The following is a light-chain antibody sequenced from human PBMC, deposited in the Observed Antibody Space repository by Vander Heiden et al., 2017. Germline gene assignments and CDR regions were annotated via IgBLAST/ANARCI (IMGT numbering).Light chain of an antibody. CDR1: QSLSSTY. Sequence: DIVLTQSPGTLSLSPGETATLPCRPSQSLSSTYLAWDQPTPGQAPRLLIYGASLRATGSGSGTDFTLTIRRLEPEDFAVYYCQQYGGSPYTFGQGTKLEIK. J-gene: IGKJ2*01. V-gene: IGKV3-20*01. CDR3: QQYGGSPYT. CDR2: GAS.